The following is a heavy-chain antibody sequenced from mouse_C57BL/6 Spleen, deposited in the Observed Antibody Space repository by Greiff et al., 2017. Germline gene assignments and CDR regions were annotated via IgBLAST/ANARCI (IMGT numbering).Heavy chain of an antibody. CDR2: IDPSDSYT. V-gene: IGHV1-50*01. CDR1: GYTFTSYW. D-gene: IGHD2-12*01. J-gene: IGHJ2*01. Sequence: QVQLQQPGAELVKPGASVKLSCKASGYTFTSYWMQWVQQRPGQGLEWIGEIDPSDSYTNYNQKFKGKATLTVDTSSSTAYMQLSSLTSEDSAVYYCARFYSNDDDYFDYWGQGTTLTVSS. CDR3: ARFYSNDDDYFDY.